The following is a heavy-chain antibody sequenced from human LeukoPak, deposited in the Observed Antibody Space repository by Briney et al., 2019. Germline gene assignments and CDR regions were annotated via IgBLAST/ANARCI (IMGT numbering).Heavy chain of an antibody. CDR3: AGYYYYYMDV. CDR2: INHSGST. J-gene: IGHJ6*03. CDR1: GGSFSAYY. V-gene: IGHV4-34*01. Sequence: SETLSLTCAVYGGSFSAYYWSWIRQPPGKGLEWIGEINHSGSTNYNPPLKSRASISVNTSKNQFSLKLSSVTAADTAVYYCAGYYYYYMDVWGKGTTVTVSS.